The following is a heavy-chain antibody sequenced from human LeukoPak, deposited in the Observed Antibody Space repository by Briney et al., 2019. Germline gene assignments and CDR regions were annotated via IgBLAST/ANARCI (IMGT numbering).Heavy chain of an antibody. Sequence: PGGSLRLSCAASGFTFSRSWMHWVRQAPGKGLVWVSGINTDRNNTNCADSVKGRFTISRDNAKNTLYLQMNSLRAEDTAVYYCVRPTASIGIFDSWGQGTLVTVSS. CDR3: VRPTASIGIFDS. CDR1: GFTFSRSW. J-gene: IGHJ4*02. CDR2: INTDRNNT. D-gene: IGHD1-1*01. V-gene: IGHV3-74*01.